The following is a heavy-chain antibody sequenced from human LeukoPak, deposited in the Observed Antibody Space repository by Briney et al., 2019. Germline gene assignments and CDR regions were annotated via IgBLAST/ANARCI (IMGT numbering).Heavy chain of an antibody. V-gene: IGHV3-53*01. CDR1: GFTVSSNY. Sequence: GGSLRLSCAASGFTVSSNYVSWVRQALGKGLEWVSVIYSGGSTYYADSVKGRFTISRDNSKNTLYLQMNSLRAEDTAVYYCARGPCSGGSCYDYWGQGTLVTVSS. CDR3: ARGPCSGGSCYDY. J-gene: IGHJ4*02. D-gene: IGHD2-15*01. CDR2: IYSGGST.